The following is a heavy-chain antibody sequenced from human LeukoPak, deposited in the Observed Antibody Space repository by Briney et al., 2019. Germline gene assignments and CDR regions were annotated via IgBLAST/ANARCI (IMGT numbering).Heavy chain of an antibody. CDR1: GFTVSNKY. J-gene: IGHJ6*03. V-gene: IGHV3-53*05. Sequence: GGSLRLSCAASGFTVSNKYMTWVRQAPGKGLEWVSLIYSDGRTYYADSVKGRFTISRDNSKNTLYLQMNSLRAEDTALYYCAKPGGTYYYYYYMDVWGKGTTVTVSS. CDR2: IYSDGRT. CDR3: AKPGGTYYYYYYMDV. D-gene: IGHD1-26*01.